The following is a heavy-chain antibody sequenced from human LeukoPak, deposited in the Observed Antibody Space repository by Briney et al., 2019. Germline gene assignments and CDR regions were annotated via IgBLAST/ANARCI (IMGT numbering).Heavy chain of an antibody. J-gene: IGHJ5*02. V-gene: IGHV1-69*05. Sequence: GASVKVSCKASGGTFSSYAISWVRQAPGQGLEWMGRIIPISGTANYAQKFQGRVTITTDESTSTAYMELSSLRSEDTAVYYCARDLGQHNWFDPWGQGTLVTVSS. CDR1: GGTFSSYA. D-gene: IGHD6-13*01. CDR3: ARDLGQHNWFDP. CDR2: IIPISGTA.